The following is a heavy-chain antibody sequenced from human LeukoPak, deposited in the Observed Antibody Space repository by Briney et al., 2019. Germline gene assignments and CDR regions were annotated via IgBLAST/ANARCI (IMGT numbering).Heavy chain of an antibody. CDR2: MFYSGST. Sequence: SETLSLTCTVAGDSISSSSYCWAWIRQSPGKGLEWIGCMFYSGSTFYNPSLKSRVTISVDTSRNQFSLKLSSVTAADTAVYYCARHQSYGSGTYYAPFDNWGQGILVTVSS. D-gene: IGHD3-10*01. V-gene: IGHV4-39*01. CDR1: GDSISSSSYC. J-gene: IGHJ4*02. CDR3: ARHQSYGSGTYYAPFDN.